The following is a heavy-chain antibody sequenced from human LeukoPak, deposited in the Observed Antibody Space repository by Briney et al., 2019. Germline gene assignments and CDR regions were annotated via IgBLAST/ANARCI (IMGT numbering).Heavy chain of an antibody. CDR2: IYYSGST. V-gene: IGHV4-39*07. CDR1: GDSISSSSYY. J-gene: IGHJ4*02. CDR3: ARDTTTGTTYFDY. Sequence: SETLSLTCTVSGDSISSSSYYWGWIRQPPGKGLEWIGSIYYSGSTYYNPSLKSRVTISVDTSKNQFSLKLSSVTAADTAVYYCARDTTTGTTYFDYWGQGTLVTVSS. D-gene: IGHD1-7*01.